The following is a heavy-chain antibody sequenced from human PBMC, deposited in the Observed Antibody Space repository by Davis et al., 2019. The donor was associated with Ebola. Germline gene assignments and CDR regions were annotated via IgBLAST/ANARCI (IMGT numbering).Heavy chain of an antibody. D-gene: IGHD6-19*01. CDR1: GFTFSTYS. CDR2: ISSDSDYI. V-gene: IGHV3-21*01. Sequence: PGESLKISCAASGFTFSTYSMSWVRQAPGKGLEWVSSISSDSDYIYYADSAKGRFTISRDNAKNSLYLQMNSLRAEDTAVYYCAKEGGPYSSGWYVAYWGQGTLVTVSS. CDR3: AKEGGPYSSGWYVAY. J-gene: IGHJ4*02.